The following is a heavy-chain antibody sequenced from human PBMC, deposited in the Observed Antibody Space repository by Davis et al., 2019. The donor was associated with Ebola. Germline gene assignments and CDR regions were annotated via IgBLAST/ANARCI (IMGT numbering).Heavy chain of an antibody. V-gene: IGHV3-73*01. J-gene: IGHJ4*02. CDR3: TLTYDSTDY. D-gene: IGHD3-22*01. CDR2: IRSKANSYAT. Sequence: GESLKISCAASGFTFSSYGMSWVRQASGKGLEWVGRIRSKANSYATAYAASVKGRFTISRDDSKNTAYLQMNSLKTEDTAVYYCTLTYDSTDYWGQGTLVTVSS. CDR1: GFTFSSYG.